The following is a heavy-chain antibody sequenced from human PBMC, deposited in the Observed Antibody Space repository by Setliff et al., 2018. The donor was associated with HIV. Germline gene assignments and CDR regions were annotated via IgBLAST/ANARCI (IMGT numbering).Heavy chain of an antibody. J-gene: IGHJ4*02. Sequence: PGGSLRLSCAASGFTFSNAWMSWVRQAPGKGLEWVGRIKSKTDGGTTDYAAPVKGRFTISRDNSQNTLFLQMDNLRPEDTAVYYCATRGRAYYLDTSGYFDSWGQGALVTVSS. CDR1: GFTFSNAW. D-gene: IGHD2-15*01. CDR2: IKSKTDGGTT. CDR3: ATRGRAYYLDTSGYFDS. V-gene: IGHV3-15*01.